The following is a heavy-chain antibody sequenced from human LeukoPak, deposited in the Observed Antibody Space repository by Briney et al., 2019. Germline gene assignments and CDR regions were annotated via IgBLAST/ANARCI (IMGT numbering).Heavy chain of an antibody. V-gene: IGHV3-48*03. J-gene: IGHJ4*02. CDR2: ISSSGSTI. Sequence: GGSLRLSCAASGFTFSSYEMNWVRQAPGKGLEWVSYISSSGSTIYYADSVKGRFTISRDNAKNPLYLQMNSLRAEDTAVYYCARTDYDFWSGYPYFDYWCQGTLVTVSS. CDR1: GFTFSSYE. D-gene: IGHD3-3*01. CDR3: ARTDYDFWSGYPYFDY.